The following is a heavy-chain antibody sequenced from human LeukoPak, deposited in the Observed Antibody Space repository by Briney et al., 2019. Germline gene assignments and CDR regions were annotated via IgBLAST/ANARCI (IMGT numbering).Heavy chain of an antibody. CDR3: ARDRGGSYYHDAFDI. D-gene: IGHD1-26*01. Sequence: ASVKVSCRASGYTFTGYYMHWVRQAPGQGLEWMGWINPNSGGTNYAQKFQGRVTMTRDTSISTAYMELSRLRSDDTAVYYCARDRGGSYYHDAFDIWGQGTMVTVSS. V-gene: IGHV1-2*02. CDR1: GYTFTGYY. CDR2: INPNSGGT. J-gene: IGHJ3*02.